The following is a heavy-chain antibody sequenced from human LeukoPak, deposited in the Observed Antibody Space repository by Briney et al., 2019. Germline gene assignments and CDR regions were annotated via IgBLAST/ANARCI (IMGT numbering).Heavy chain of an antibody. CDR2: IYTSGST. CDR1: GGSISSYY. D-gene: IGHD6-13*01. CDR3: ARDSEDSSSWTYFDY. J-gene: IGHJ4*02. Sequence: PSETLSLTCTVSGGSISSYYWSWIRQPAGKGLEWIGRIYTSGSTDYNPSLKSRVTMSVDTSKNQFSLKLSSVTAADTAVYYCARDSEDSSSWTYFDYWGQGTLVTVSS. V-gene: IGHV4-4*07.